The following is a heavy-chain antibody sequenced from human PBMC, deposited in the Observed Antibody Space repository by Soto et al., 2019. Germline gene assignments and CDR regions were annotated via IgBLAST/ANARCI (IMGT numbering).Heavy chain of an antibody. CDR2: INAGRGGT. Sequence: QVQLVQSGAEVREPGASVKVSCQASGYTFTRYAIHWVRQAPGQRLEWMGWINAGRGGTKYSQNFQGRVTSTRDTSASTVYMDLSSLRSEATAVYYCARETYGAFDFWGQGTMVTVSS. D-gene: IGHD3-10*01. CDR3: ARETYGAFDF. CDR1: GYTFTRYA. V-gene: IGHV1-3*01. J-gene: IGHJ3*01.